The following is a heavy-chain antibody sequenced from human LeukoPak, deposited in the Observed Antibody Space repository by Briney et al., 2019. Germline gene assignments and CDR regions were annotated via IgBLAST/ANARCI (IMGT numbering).Heavy chain of an antibody. Sequence: SGGSLRVSCAAPGFTFSSYGMYWVCPGPRKGLAWVSYVRYGGSNKYYADSVKRRFTLSRDNSKNTLYLQMNSLRAEDTAVYYCANTKWGCFDYWGQGTLVTGSS. CDR3: ANTKWGCFDY. CDR1: GFTFSSYG. J-gene: IGHJ4*02. D-gene: IGHD7-27*01. CDR2: VRYGGSNK. V-gene: IGHV3-30*02.